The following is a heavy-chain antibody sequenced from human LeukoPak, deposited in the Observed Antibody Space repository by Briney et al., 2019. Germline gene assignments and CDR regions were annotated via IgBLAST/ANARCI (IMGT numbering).Heavy chain of an antibody. D-gene: IGHD6-13*01. CDR3: ARGAAVGQTRDY. CDR2: INPNSGVA. J-gene: IGHJ4*02. Sequence: ASVKVSCKASGYTLTDHYIHWVRQAPGQGLKWMGRINPNSGVANYAQKFQGRVTMTRDTSISTAYRELSSLTSDDTAVYYCARGAAVGQTRDYWGQGTLVTVSS. V-gene: IGHV1-2*06. CDR1: GYTLTDHY.